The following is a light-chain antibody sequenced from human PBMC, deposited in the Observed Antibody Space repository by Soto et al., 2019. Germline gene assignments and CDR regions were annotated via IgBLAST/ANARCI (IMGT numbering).Light chain of an antibody. Sequence: QSVLTQPRSVSGSPGQSVSISCAGTSTEYGGYKYVSWYQQHPGKAPKLMIFDVSERPSGVPDRFSGSKSGSTASLSIAGLQPEDEADYFCCSYAGGWLFGGGTKLTVL. CDR3: CSYAGGWL. CDR2: DVS. V-gene: IGLV2-11*01. CDR1: STEYGGYKY. J-gene: IGLJ3*02.